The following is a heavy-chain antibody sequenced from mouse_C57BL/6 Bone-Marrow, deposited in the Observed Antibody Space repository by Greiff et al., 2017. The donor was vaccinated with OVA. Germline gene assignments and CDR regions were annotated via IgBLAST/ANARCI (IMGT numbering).Heavy chain of an antibody. J-gene: IGHJ1*03. Sequence: QVQLQQSGAELVRPGASVKLSCTASGFNIKDDYMHWVKQRPEQGLEWIGMIHPNSGSTNYNEKFKSKATLTVDKSSSTAYMQLSSLTSEDSAVYYCASKGPNLLPDVWGTGTTVTVSS. CDR1: GFNIKDDY. CDR2: IHPNSGST. V-gene: IGHV1-64*01. CDR3: ASKGPNLLPDV. D-gene: IGHD1-1*01.